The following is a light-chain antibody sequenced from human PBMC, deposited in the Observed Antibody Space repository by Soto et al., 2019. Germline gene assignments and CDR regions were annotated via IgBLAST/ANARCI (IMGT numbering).Light chain of an antibody. Sequence: QSALTQPPSVSAAPGQKVTISFSGSSSNIGNNYVSWYQQLPGTAPKLLIYDNNKRPSGIPDRFSGSKSGTSATLGITGLQTGDEADYYCGTWDSSLSAGVFGGGTQLTVL. V-gene: IGLV1-51*01. J-gene: IGLJ2*01. CDR3: GTWDSSLSAGV. CDR1: SSNIGNNY. CDR2: DNN.